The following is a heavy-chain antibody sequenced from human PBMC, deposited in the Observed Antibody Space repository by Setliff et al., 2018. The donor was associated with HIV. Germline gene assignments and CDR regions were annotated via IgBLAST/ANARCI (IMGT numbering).Heavy chain of an antibody. V-gene: IGHV3-74*03. J-gene: IGHJ6*03. Sequence: GGSLRLSCAASGFTFSRSWMHWVRQAPGKGLVWVSRIYGDGTITAYADSVKGRFTISRDNAKGTLYLEMSSLRVEDTAMYYCTRSPGGGELGLQSSFMDVWGKGTTVTVSS. D-gene: IGHD3-16*01. CDR1: GFTFSRSW. CDR3: TRSPGGGELGLQSSFMDV. CDR2: IYGDGTIT.